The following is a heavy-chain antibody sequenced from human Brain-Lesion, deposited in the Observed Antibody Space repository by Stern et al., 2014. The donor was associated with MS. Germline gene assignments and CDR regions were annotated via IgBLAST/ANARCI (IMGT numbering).Heavy chain of an antibody. D-gene: IGHD5-18*01. J-gene: IGHJ5*02. CDR1: GGTFGTYP. CDR3: AKDGPALVTNWFDP. Sequence: VQLVESGPEVKKPGSSVQVSCKASGGTFGTYPITWLRQAPGQGLEWTGRIIPICGSPNYAQKFQGRVTITADRSTTTVYMKLSSLKSDDAAVYYCAKDGPALVTNWFDPWGRGTLVTVSS. CDR2: IIPICGSP. V-gene: IGHV1-69*06.